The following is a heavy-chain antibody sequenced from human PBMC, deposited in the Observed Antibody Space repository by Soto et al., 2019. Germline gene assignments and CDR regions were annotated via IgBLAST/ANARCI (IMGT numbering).Heavy chain of an antibody. J-gene: IGHJ5*02. CDR3: ARNAVLWFGELLSPNWFDP. CDR1: GYTFTGYY. Sequence: GASVKVSCKASGYTFTGYYMHWVRQAPGQGLEWMGWINPNSGGTNYAQKFQGRVTMTRDTSISTAYMELSRLRSDDTAVYYCARNAVLWFGELLSPNWFDPWGQGTLVTVSS. CDR2: INPNSGGT. D-gene: IGHD3-10*01. V-gene: IGHV1-2*02.